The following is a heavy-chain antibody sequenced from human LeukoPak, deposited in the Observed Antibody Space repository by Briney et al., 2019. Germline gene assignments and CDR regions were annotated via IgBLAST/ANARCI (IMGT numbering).Heavy chain of an antibody. Sequence: SQTLSLTCAVSGGSISSGGYSWRWIRQPPGKGLEWIGYIYHSGSTYYNPSLKSRVTISVDRSKNQFSLKLSSVTAADTAVYYCARDLNSGWFDPWGQGTLVTVSS. D-gene: IGHD4-23*01. CDR1: GGSISSGGYS. J-gene: IGHJ5*02. CDR2: IYHSGST. V-gene: IGHV4-30-2*01. CDR3: ARDLNSGWFDP.